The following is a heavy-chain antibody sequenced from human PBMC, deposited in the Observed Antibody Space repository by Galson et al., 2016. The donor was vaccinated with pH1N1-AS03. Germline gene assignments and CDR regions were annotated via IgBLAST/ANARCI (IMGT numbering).Heavy chain of an antibody. D-gene: IGHD3-22*01. V-gene: IGHV3-7*03. CDR1: GFTFSSYW. CDR2: IKVDGSEK. Sequence: SLRLSCAASGFTFSSYWMSWVRQAPGKGLEWVANIKVDGSEKYYVDSVKGRFTISRDNAKKSLYLQMNGLRVEDTAFYYCARDFYDSSGYFKAPFDYWGQGALVTVSS. J-gene: IGHJ4*02. CDR3: ARDFYDSSGYFKAPFDY.